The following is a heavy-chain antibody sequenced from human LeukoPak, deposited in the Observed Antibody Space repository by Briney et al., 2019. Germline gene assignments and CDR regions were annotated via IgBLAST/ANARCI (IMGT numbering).Heavy chain of an antibody. CDR2: IYPRDSDT. V-gene: IGHV5-51*01. CDR3: AAGDCSTPSCYDY. Sequence: ESLTISCRVSGYIFTSYWIGCVRQMPGKGLEWMGIIYPRDSDTRYRPSFQGQVTISADKSTSPAYLPWSSLKASDTAMYYCAAGDCSTPSCYDYWGQGTLVTVSS. D-gene: IGHD2-2*01. J-gene: IGHJ4*02. CDR1: GYIFTSYW.